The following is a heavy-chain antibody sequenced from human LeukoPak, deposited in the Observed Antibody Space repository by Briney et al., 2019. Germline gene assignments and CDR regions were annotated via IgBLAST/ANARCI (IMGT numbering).Heavy chain of an antibody. CDR1: GFTFSRYG. Sequence: GGSLRLSCAASGFTFSRYGMYWVRQAPVKGLEWVTVISFDGSNKFYGDSVKGRFTISRDNSKNTLYLQMNSLRAEDTAVYYCAKDMGRDFCSGYSAPDYWGHGTLVTVSS. J-gene: IGHJ4*01. CDR3: AKDMGRDFCSGYSAPDY. V-gene: IGHV3-30*18. D-gene: IGHD3-3*01. CDR2: ISFDGSNK.